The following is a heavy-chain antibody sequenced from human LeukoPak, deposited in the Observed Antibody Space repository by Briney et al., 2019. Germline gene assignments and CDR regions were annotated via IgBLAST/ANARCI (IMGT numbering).Heavy chain of an antibody. D-gene: IGHD2-21*02. J-gene: IGHJ6*03. CDR3: ARTVVVVTADRYYYYYMDV. CDR1: GGSISSYY. V-gene: IGHV4-4*07. Sequence: PSETLSLTCTVSGGSISSYYWSWIRQPAGKGLEWIGRIYTSGSTNYSPSLKSRVTMSVDTSKNQFSLKLSSVTAADTAVYYCARTVVVVTADRYYYYYMDVWGKGTTVTVSS. CDR2: IYTSGST.